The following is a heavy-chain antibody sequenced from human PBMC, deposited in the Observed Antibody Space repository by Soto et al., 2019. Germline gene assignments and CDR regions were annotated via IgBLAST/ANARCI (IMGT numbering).Heavy chain of an antibody. CDR3: AITSRFKTGHLDY. D-gene: IGHD3-9*01. CDR1: GYSISSDNW. Sequence: QLQLQESGPGLVKPSDTLSLTCAVPGYSISSDNWWGWIRQPAGKGLAWIGYIFYTGTTYYNLSLKSRVTMSVDTAKDQFSLKLSSVTAADTDVYYCAITSRFKTGHLDYWGQGTLVTVSS. CDR2: IFYTGTT. J-gene: IGHJ4*02. V-gene: IGHV4-28*01.